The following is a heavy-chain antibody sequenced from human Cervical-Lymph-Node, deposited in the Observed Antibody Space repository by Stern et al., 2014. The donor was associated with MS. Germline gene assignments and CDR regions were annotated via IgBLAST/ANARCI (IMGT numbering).Heavy chain of an antibody. V-gene: IGHV4-34*01. J-gene: IGHJ5*02. D-gene: IGHD6-19*01. Sequence: QVQLQQWGAGLLKPSETLSLTCAVYGGSFSGYYWSWIRQPPGKGLEWIGEINHSGSTTYNPSLKSRVTISVDTSKTQFSLKLSSVTAADTAVYYCARSSGSPGWFDPWGQGTLVTVSS. CDR3: ARSSGSPGWFDP. CDR1: GGSFSGYY. CDR2: INHSGST.